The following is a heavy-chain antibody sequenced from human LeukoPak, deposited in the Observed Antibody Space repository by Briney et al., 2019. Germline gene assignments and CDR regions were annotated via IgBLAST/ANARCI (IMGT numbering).Heavy chain of an antibody. D-gene: IGHD3-3*01. J-gene: IGHJ4*02. CDR1: GFTFSSYW. Sequence: GGSLRLSCAASGFTFSSYWMSWVRQAPGKGLEWVANIKQDGSEKYYVDSVKGRFTISRDNAKNSLYLQMNSLRAEDTAVYYCARVNYDFWSGPYYFDYWGQGTLATVSS. V-gene: IGHV3-7*05. CDR2: IKQDGSEK. CDR3: ARVNYDFWSGPYYFDY.